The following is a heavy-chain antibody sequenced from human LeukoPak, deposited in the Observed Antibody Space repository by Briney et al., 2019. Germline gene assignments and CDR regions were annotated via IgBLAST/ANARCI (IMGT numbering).Heavy chain of an antibody. D-gene: IGHD2-21*02. J-gene: IGHJ5*02. Sequence: SETLSLTCTVSGGSISSYYWSWIRQPPGKGLEWIGYIYYSGSTNYNPSLKSRVTISVDTSKNQFSLKLSSVTAADTAVYYCARTDIVVVTGRCNWFDPWGQGTLVTVSS. CDR1: GGSISSYY. V-gene: IGHV4-59*01. CDR3: ARTDIVVVTGRCNWFDP. CDR2: IYYSGST.